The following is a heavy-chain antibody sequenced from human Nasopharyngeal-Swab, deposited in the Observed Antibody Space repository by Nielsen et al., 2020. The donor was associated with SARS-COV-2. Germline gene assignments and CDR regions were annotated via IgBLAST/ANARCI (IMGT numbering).Heavy chain of an antibody. CDR2: NNHSGST. CDR1: GGSFSGYY. J-gene: IGHJ5*02. D-gene: IGHD1-26*01. CDR3: ARARELRP. Sequence: SETLSLTCAVSGGSFSGYYWSWIRQPPGKGLEWIGENNHSGSTNYNPSLKSRVTISVDTSKNQFSLKLSSVTAADTAVYYCARARELRPWGQGTLVTVSS. V-gene: IGHV4-34*01.